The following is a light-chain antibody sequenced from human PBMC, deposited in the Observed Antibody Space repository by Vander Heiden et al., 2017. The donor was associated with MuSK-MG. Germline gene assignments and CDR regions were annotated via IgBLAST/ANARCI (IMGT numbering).Light chain of an antibody. Sequence: ETVMTQSPTTLSVSPGDRATLSCRASQSVSSSLAWYQQKPCQAPRLIIYGASTKATGVPARLRGSGSGTELTLTINSLQSEDFAVYYCQQYYNSPPYTFGQGTKLEL. J-gene: IGKJ2*01. V-gene: IGKV3-15*01. CDR3: QQYYNSPPYT. CDR1: QSVSSS. CDR2: GAS.